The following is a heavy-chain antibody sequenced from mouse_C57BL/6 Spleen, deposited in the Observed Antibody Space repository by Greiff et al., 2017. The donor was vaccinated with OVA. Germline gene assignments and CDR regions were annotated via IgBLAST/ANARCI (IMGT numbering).Heavy chain of an antibody. CDR1: GYTFTSYW. CDR3: GRSVGYYSMDY. V-gene: IGHV1-64*01. Sequence: VQLQQPGAELVKPGASVKLSCKASGYTFTSYWMHWVKQRPGQGLEWIGMIHPNSGSTNYNEKFKSKATLTVDKSSSTAYMQLSSLTSEDSAVYYCGRSVGYYSMDYWGQGTSVTVSS. D-gene: IGHD1-1*02. J-gene: IGHJ4*01. CDR2: IHPNSGST.